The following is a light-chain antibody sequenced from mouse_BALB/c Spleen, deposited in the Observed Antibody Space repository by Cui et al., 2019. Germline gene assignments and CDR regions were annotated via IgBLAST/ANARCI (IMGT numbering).Light chain of an antibody. CDR3: QQWSSNPLT. V-gene: IGKV4-68*01. CDR2: LTS. CDR1: SGVSY. J-gene: IGKJ5*01. Sequence: QIVLTQDPPLNSASRGEKVPITCRASSGVSYMYWYQRKLSSSPIPWIYLTSNLASGVPARFSGSGSGTSYSLTISSMEAEDAATYYCQQWSSNPLTFGAGTKLELK.